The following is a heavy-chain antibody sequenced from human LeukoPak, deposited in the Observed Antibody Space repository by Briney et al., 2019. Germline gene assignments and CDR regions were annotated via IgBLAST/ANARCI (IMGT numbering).Heavy chain of an antibody. CDR1: GGSISSYY. V-gene: IGHV4-4*07. Sequence: SETLSLTCTVSGGSISSYYWSWIRQPAGKGLEWIGRIYTSGSTNYNPSLKSRVTISVDTSKNQFSLKLSSVTAADTAVYYCARDLRGLYSYGYGLAFDVWGQGTMVTVSS. CDR2: IYTSGST. D-gene: IGHD5-18*01. J-gene: IGHJ3*01. CDR3: ARDLRGLYSYGYGLAFDV.